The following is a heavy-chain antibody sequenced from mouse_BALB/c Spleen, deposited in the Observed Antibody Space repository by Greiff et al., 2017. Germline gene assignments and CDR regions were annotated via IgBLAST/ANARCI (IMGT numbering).Heavy chain of an antibody. CDR3: ARSNYYGSSFLDY. J-gene: IGHJ2*01. V-gene: IGHV5-17*02. D-gene: IGHD1-1*01. Sequence: EVQVVESGGGLVQPGGSRKLSCAASGFTFSSFGMHWVRQAPEKGLEWVAYISSGSSTIYYADTVKGRFTISRDNPKNTLFLQMTSLRSEDTAMYYCARSNYYGSSFLDYWGQGTTLTVSS. CDR2: ISSGSSTI. CDR1: GFTFSSFG.